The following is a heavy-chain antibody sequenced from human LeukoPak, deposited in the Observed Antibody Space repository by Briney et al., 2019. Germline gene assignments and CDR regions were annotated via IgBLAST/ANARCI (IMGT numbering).Heavy chain of an antibody. CDR2: IIPILGIA. CDR1: GGTFSSYA. Sequence: GASVKVSCKASGGTFSSYAISWVRQAPGQGLEWMGRIIPILGIANYAQKFQGRVTITADKSTSTAYMELSSLRSEDTAVYYCAREDHYGDYSRRYFQRWGQGTLVTVSS. V-gene: IGHV1-69*04. J-gene: IGHJ1*01. CDR3: AREDHYGDYSRRYFQR. D-gene: IGHD4-17*01.